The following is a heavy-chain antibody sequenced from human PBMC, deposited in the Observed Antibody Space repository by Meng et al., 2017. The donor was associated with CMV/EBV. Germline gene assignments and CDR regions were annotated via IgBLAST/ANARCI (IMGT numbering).Heavy chain of an antibody. CDR3: AKDRGFIQLWPRYFDY. CDR1: GFTFSSYG. J-gene: IGHJ4*02. D-gene: IGHD5-18*01. Sequence: QVQLLESVGGVVQPGGXXGLSCSASGFTFSSYGMHWVRQAPGKGLEWVAFIRYDGSNKYYADSVKGRFTISRDNSKNTLYLQMNSLRAEDTAVYYCAKDRGFIQLWPRYFDYWGQGTLVTVSS. CDR2: IRYDGSNK. V-gene: IGHV3-30*02.